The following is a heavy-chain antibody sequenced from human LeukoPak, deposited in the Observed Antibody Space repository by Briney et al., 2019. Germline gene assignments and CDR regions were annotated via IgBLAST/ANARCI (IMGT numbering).Heavy chain of an antibody. J-gene: IGHJ4*02. Sequence: QPGGSLRLSCAASGFTFSSYAMHWVRQAPGKGLEWVAVISYDGSNKYYADSVKGRFTISRDNSKNTLYLQMNSLRAEDTAVYYCARVGGSSSVGNYWGQGTLVTVSS. V-gene: IGHV3-30-3*01. CDR2: ISYDGSNK. CDR1: GFTFSSYA. D-gene: IGHD6-6*01. CDR3: ARVGGSSSVGNY.